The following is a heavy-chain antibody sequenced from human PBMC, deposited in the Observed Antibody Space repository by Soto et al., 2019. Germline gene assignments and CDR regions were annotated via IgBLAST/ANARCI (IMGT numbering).Heavy chain of an antibody. CDR2: IYYSGNT. J-gene: IGHJ4*02. CDR1: GASISSGGYS. CDR3: ARLPTQAQYYETQK. V-gene: IGHV4-31*03. Sequence: SETPSLTCTVSGASISSGGYSWSRIRHHPGKGLEWIGFIYYSGNTDYNPSLRGRVTISLDTSRNHFSLNLNSVTAADTAVYYCARLPTQAQYYETQKWGQGTLATVSS. D-gene: IGHD3-16*01.